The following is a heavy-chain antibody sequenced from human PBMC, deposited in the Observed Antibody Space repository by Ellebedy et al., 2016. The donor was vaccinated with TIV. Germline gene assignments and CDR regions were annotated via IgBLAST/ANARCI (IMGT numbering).Heavy chain of an antibody. V-gene: IGHV1-2*04. J-gene: IGHJ5*01. Sequence: AASVKVSCQASGYTFSAYYMHWVRPAPGQDLEWMGWINPNNGDTNCAQKFQGWVTMTRDTSISTAYMDLNRLTSDDTAVYYCARGPRIVGATTGNWFESWGQGTLVTVSS. D-gene: IGHD1-26*01. CDR1: GYTFSAYY. CDR2: INPNNGDT. CDR3: ARGPRIVGATTGNWFES.